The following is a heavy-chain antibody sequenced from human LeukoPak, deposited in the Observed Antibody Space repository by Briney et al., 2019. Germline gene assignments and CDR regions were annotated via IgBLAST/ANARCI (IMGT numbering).Heavy chain of an antibody. Sequence: PSETLSLTCSVSGGSISRSSYYWGWIRQPPGKGLEWIGSLYNTETTYYNPSLQSRVTISVDTSKNQLSLKLSSVTAADTAVYYCARAESDYYGSGSYYNGWFDPWGQGTLVTVSS. CDR2: LYNTETT. J-gene: IGHJ5*02. D-gene: IGHD3-10*01. CDR3: ARAESDYYGSGSYYNGWFDP. CDR1: GGSISRSSYY. V-gene: IGHV4-39*01.